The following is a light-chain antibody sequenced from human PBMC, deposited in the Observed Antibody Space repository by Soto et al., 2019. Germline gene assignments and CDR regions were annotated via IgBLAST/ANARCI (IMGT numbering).Light chain of an antibody. CDR2: GAS. CDR3: QQYYDWPIT. Sequence: EIVMTQSPATLSLSPGERATLSCRASQSVGSYLAWYQQKPGQAPRLLIYGASTRATGIPARFSGSGSGTEFTLTISSLQSEDFAVYYCQQYYDWPITFGQGTRLEIK. CDR1: QSVGSY. V-gene: IGKV3-15*01. J-gene: IGKJ5*01.